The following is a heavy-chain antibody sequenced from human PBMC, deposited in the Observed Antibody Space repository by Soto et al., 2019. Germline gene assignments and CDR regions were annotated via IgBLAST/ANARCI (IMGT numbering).Heavy chain of an antibody. CDR3: ARGHSSSWGNWFDP. D-gene: IGHD6-13*01. Sequence: QVQLQESGPGLVKPSENLSLTYTDSGVSVSSDYWSWIRQSPGKGLEWIGNIFYSGSPNYNPSLKSRVTISLDTSKNQISLRLNSVTAADTALYYCARGHSSSWGNWFDPWGQGTLVTVSS. CDR1: GVSVSSDY. CDR2: IFYSGSP. J-gene: IGHJ5*02. V-gene: IGHV4-59*08.